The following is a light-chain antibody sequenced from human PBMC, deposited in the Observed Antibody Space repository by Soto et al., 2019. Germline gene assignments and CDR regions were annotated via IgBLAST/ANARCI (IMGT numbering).Light chain of an antibody. CDR3: QQRRDWPLT. V-gene: IGKV3-11*01. CDR1: QSISSS. CDR2: EAS. J-gene: IGKJ4*01. Sequence: EIVLTQSPATLSLSPGERATLSCRASQSISSSLGWYQQKPGQLPRLLIYEASNRATGIPARFSGSGSGTDFTLTISSLEPEDFAVYYCQQRRDWPLTFGGGTKVEIK.